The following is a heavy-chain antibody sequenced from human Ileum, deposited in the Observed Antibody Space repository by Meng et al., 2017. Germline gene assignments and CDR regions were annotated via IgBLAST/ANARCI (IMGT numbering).Heavy chain of an antibody. V-gene: IGHV4-30-4*01. J-gene: IGHJ4*02. CDR3: ARERRHYYGSGSFDY. D-gene: IGHD3-10*01. Sequence: QVQLQESGPGLVKPSQTLSLTCSVSGGSFSRDNYYWTWIRQTPGKGLEWIGLTYYNGSPFYNPSLRSRVTISVDTSKDQFSLKLTSVTAADTAAYYCARERRHYYGSGSFDYWGQGILVTVSS. CDR1: GGSFSRDNYY. CDR2: TYYNGSP.